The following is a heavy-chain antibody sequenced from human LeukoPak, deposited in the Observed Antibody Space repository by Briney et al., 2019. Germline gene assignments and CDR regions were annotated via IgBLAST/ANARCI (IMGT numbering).Heavy chain of an antibody. D-gene: IGHD2-15*01. Sequence: EASVNVSCKVSGYTLTELSMHWVGQAPGKGREWMGGFDPEDGETIYAQKFQGRVTMTEDTSTDTAYMELSSLRSEDTAVYYCATWWGSDGMDVWGQGTTVTVSS. CDR1: GYTLTELS. CDR2: FDPEDGET. J-gene: IGHJ6*02. V-gene: IGHV1-24*01. CDR3: ATWWGSDGMDV.